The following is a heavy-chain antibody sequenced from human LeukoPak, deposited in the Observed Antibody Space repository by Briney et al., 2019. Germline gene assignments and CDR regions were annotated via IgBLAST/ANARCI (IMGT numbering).Heavy chain of an antibody. J-gene: IGHJ4*02. Sequence: SETLSLTCTVSGGSISSSSYYWGWIRQPPGKGLEWIGSIYYSGSTYYNPSLKSRVTMSVDTSKNQLSLSLRSVTAADTAVYYCARLYQGKRPPDYWGQGTLVTVSS. D-gene: IGHD6-25*01. CDR3: ARLYQGKRPPDY. V-gene: IGHV4-39*01. CDR2: IYYSGST. CDR1: GGSISSSSYY.